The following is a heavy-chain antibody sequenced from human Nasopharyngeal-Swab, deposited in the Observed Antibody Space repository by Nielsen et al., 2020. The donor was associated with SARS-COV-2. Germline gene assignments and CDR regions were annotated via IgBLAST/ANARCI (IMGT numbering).Heavy chain of an antibody. D-gene: IGHD5-12*01. CDR2: INHSEST. CDR3: ARGAPLRDFDY. J-gene: IGHJ4*02. V-gene: IGHV4-34*01. Sequence: SETLSLTCAVYGGSFSGYYWSWIRQPPGKGLEWMGEINHSESTNYNPSLKSRVTISVDTYKNKFSLKLSSVTAADTAVYYCARGAPLRDFDYWGQGTLVTVAS. CDR1: GGSFSGYY.